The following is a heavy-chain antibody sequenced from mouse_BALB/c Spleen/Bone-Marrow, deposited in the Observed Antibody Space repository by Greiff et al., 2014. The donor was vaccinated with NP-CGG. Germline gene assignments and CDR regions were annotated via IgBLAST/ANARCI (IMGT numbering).Heavy chain of an antibody. CDR2: ILPGSGNT. V-gene: IGHV1-9*01. CDR1: GYTFGSYW. D-gene: IGHD1-2*01. J-gene: IGHJ2*01. Sequence: VQLQQSGAELMKPGASVKISCKATGYTFGSYWIEWVKQRPGHGLEWIGEILPGSGNTNYNENFKGKATFTADTSSNTAYMQLSSLTSEDSAVYYCARRLLYYFDYWGQGTTLTVSS. CDR3: ARRLLYYFDY.